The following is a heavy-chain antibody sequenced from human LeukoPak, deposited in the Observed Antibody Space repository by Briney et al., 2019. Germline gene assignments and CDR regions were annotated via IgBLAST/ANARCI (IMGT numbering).Heavy chain of an antibody. CDR1: GFTFSSYA. Sequence: SGRSLRLSCAASGFTFSSYAMHWVRQAPGKGLEWVSAISGSGGSTYYADSVKGRFTISRDNSKNTLYLQMNSLRAEDTAVYYCAKVGATVSNHFDXXXQGTLXTVXS. J-gene: IGHJ4*02. CDR3: AKVGATVSNHFDX. V-gene: IGHV3-23*01. CDR2: ISGSGGST. D-gene: IGHD1-26*01.